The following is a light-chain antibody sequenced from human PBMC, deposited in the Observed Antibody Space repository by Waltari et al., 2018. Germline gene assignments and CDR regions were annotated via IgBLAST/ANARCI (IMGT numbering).Light chain of an antibody. Sequence: FMLTQPHSVSESPGKTVTISCTRSSGSLASNYVQGYQQRPGSSPTTVIYEDNQRPSGVPDRFSGSIDSSSNSASLTISGLKTEDEADYYCQSYDSSNRVFGGGTKLTVL. CDR3: QSYDSSNRV. CDR2: EDN. J-gene: IGLJ3*02. CDR1: SGSLASNY. V-gene: IGLV6-57*01.